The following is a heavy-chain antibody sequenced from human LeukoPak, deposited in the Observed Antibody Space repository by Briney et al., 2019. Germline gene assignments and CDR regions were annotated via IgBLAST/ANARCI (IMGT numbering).Heavy chain of an antibody. J-gene: IGHJ5*02. V-gene: IGHV3-33*01. CDR2: IWYDGSNK. Sequence: PGGSLRLSCAASGFTFSSYGMHWVRQAPGEGLEWVAVIWYDGSNKYYADSVKGRFTISRDNSKNTLYLQMNSLRAEDTAVYYCARDRIGSIAARLNNWFDPWGQGTLVTVSS. CDR1: GFTFSSYG. CDR3: ARDRIGSIAARLNNWFDP. D-gene: IGHD6-6*01.